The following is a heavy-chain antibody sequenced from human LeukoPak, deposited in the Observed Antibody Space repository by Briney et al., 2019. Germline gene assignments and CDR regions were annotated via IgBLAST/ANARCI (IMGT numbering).Heavy chain of an antibody. J-gene: IGHJ1*01. Sequence: GGSLRLSCAASGFTFSSYAMSWVRQAPGKGLEWVANIEQDGSEKYYVDSVKGRFTISRDNAKNSLYLQMNSLRAEDTAVYYCARDEIAADPWFQHWGQGTLVTVSS. D-gene: IGHD6-13*01. CDR2: IEQDGSEK. CDR1: GFTFSSYA. CDR3: ARDEIAADPWFQH. V-gene: IGHV3-7*01.